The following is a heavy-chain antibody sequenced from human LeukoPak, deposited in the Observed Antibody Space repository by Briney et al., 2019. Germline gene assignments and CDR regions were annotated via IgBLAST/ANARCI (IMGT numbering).Heavy chain of an antibody. D-gene: IGHD3-10*01. CDR1: GYTFTGYY. Sequence: GASVTVSCEASGYTFTGYYMHWVRQAPGQGLEGMGWINPNSGGTNYAQKFQGWVTMTRDTSISTAYMELSRLRSDDTAVYYCARGYGSGSYAADLDYWGQGTLVTVSS. CDR2: INPNSGGT. J-gene: IGHJ4*02. CDR3: ARGYGSGSYAADLDY. V-gene: IGHV1-2*04.